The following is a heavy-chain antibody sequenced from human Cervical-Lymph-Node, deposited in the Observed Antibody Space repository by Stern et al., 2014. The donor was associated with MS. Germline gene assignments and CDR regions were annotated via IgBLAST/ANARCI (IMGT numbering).Heavy chain of an antibody. CDR3: ARGVVSNRAAATLHNLFDP. J-gene: IGHJ5*02. D-gene: IGHD2-15*01. V-gene: IGHV1-69*09. Sequence: QVQLVQSGAEVKKPGSSMNVSCKTSGGTFSSSYAITWMRQAPGQGLEWMGRIIPILGLENYAQKFQGRVIITADKSTSTTYMELSSLRSEDTAVYYCARGVVSNRAAATLHNLFDPWGQGTLVTVSS. CDR1: GGTFSSSYA. CDR2: IIPILGLE.